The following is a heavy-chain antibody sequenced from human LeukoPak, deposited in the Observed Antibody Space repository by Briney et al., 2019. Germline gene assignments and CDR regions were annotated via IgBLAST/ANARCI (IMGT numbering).Heavy chain of an antibody. CDR2: IYYSGST. CDR1: GGSISSSSYY. J-gene: IGHJ1*01. CDR3: ARGDHCSSTSCHTGYFQH. D-gene: IGHD2-2*02. Sequence: SETLSLTCTVSGGSISSSSYYWGWIRQPPGKGLEWIGSIYYSGSTYYNPSLKSRVTISVDTSKNQFSLKLSSVTAADTAVYYCARGDHCSSTSCHTGYFQHWGQGTLVTVSS. V-gene: IGHV4-39*01.